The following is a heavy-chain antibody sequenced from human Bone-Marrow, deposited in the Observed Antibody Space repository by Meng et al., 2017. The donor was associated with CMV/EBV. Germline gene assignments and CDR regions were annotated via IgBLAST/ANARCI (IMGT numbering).Heavy chain of an antibody. V-gene: IGHV3-7*01. J-gene: IGHJ6*01. CDR1: GFTFGRYW. D-gene: IGHD1-26*01. Sequence: GGSLRLSCAASGFTFGRYWMNWVRQAPGKGLEWVANIEGDGTEKYYVDSVKGRFTISRDNAKNSLYLQMNSLRAEDTAVYYCARDLRTGATFNYYYGMAVWGPGNTVHGAS. CDR2: IEGDGTEK. CDR3: ARDLRTGATFNYYYGMAV.